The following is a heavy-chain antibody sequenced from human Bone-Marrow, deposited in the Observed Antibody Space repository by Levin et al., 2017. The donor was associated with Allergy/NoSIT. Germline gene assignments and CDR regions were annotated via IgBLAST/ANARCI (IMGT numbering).Heavy chain of an antibody. D-gene: IGHD3-10*01. J-gene: IGHJ4*02. CDR1: GFTFSNYA. CDR3: AKDRDFYGSGSLGN. CDR2: ISGSGDST. Sequence: LSLTCAASGFTFSNYAMSWVRQAPGKGLEWVSGISGSGDSTYDGDSVKSRFTISRDNSKNTLYLQMNSLRAEDTAVYYCAKDRDFYGSGSLGNWGQGTLVTVSS. V-gene: IGHV3-23*01.